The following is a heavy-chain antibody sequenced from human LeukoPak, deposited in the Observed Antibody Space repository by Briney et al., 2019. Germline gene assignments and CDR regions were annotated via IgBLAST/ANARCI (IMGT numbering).Heavy chain of an antibody. V-gene: IGHV1-69*13. Sequence: SVNVSFTASGYTFTSYGISWVRQAPGQGLEWMGGIIPIFGTANYAQKFQGRVTITADESTSTAYMELSSLRSEDTAVYYCARLDEYSSSSRYYGMDVWGQGTTVTVSS. CDR3: ARLDEYSSSSRYYGMDV. D-gene: IGHD6-6*01. CDR2: IIPIFGTA. CDR1: GYTFTSYG. J-gene: IGHJ6*02.